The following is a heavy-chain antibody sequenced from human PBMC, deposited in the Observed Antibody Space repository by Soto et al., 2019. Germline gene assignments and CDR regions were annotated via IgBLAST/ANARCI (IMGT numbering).Heavy chain of an antibody. CDR2: IIPIFGTA. Sequence: ASVKVSCKASGGTFSSYAISWVRQAPGQGLEWMGGIIPIFGTANYAQKFQGRVTITADESTSTAYMELSSLRSEDTAVYYCARGFALGGPPTTVTKDYYYGMDVWGQGTTVTVSS. J-gene: IGHJ6*02. D-gene: IGHD4-17*01. CDR1: GGTFSSYA. CDR3: ARGFALGGPPTTVTKDYYYGMDV. V-gene: IGHV1-69*13.